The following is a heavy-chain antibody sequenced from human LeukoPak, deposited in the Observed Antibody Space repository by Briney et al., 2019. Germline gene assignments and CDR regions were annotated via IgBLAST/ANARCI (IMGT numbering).Heavy chain of an antibody. CDR1: GFTFSLFA. J-gene: IGHJ4*02. V-gene: IGHV3-30-3*02. CDR2: ISYDGKDK. Sequence: PGGSLRLSCAAAGFTFSLFAMHWVRESPGKGLEWVAAISYDGKDKFYADSVKGRFTISRDNSKNTLYLQMNSLRAEDTAVYYCAKSPWNGKFRAYFDYWGQGTLVTVSS. D-gene: IGHD1-1*01. CDR3: AKSPWNGKFRAYFDY.